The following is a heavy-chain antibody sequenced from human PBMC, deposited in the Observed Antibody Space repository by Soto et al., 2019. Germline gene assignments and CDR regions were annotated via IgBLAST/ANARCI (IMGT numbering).Heavy chain of an antibody. Sequence: EVQRVETGGGLIQPGGSLRLSCAASGFTVSSNYMSWVRQAPGKGLEWVSVIYSGGSTYYADSVKGRFTISRDNYKNTLYPQMNSPRAEDTAVYYCARSSTRYDYYYGMDVWGQGPTVTVSS. CDR1: GFTVSSNY. CDR2: IYSGGST. J-gene: IGHJ6*02. CDR3: ARSSTRYDYYYGMDV. V-gene: IGHV3-53*02.